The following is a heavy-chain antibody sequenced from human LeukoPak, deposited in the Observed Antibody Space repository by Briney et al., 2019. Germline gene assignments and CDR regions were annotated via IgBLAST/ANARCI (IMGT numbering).Heavy chain of an antibody. Sequence: SETLSLTCAVYGGSFSGYYWSWIRQPPGKGLEWIGEINHSGSTNYNPSLKSRVTISVDTSKNQFSLKLSSVTAADTAVYYCARGWSHDSSGYYYGYWGLGTLVTVSS. J-gene: IGHJ4*02. CDR2: INHSGST. V-gene: IGHV4-34*01. D-gene: IGHD3-22*01. CDR1: GGSFSGYY. CDR3: ARGWSHDSSGYYYGY.